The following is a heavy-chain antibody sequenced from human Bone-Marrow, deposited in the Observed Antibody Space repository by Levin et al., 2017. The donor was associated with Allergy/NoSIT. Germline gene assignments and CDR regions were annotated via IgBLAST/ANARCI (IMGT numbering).Heavy chain of an antibody. D-gene: IGHD3-22*01. CDR2: ISGSSDYI. V-gene: IGHV3-21*01. J-gene: IGHJ3*02. CDR3: ARDLHYYDSSAYHPPPYAFDI. Sequence: GGSLRLSCAASGFSFSSYSMNWVRQAPGKGLEWVASISGSSDYIMHSDSVTGRVTISRDNAKNSLYLQMSSLRAEDTAVYYWARDLHYYDSSAYHPPPYAFDIWGQGAVVTVSS. CDR1: GFSFSSYS.